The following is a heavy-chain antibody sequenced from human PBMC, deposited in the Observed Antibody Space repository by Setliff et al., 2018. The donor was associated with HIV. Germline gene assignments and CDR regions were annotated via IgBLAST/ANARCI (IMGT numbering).Heavy chain of an antibody. CDR3: ARRQQLWLLYAFDI. J-gene: IGHJ3*02. Sequence: SETLSLTCTVSGGSISSSSYYWGWIRQPPGKGLEWIGSIYYSGSTYYNPSLKSRVTITVDTSKNQFSLKLSSVTAADTAVYYCARRQQLWLLYAFDIWGQGTMVTVSS. D-gene: IGHD5-18*01. CDR1: GGSISSSSYY. CDR2: IYYSGST. V-gene: IGHV4-39*01.